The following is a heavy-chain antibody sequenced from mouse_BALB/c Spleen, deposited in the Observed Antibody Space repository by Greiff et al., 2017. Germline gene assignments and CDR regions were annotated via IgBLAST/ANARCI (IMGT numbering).Heavy chain of an antibody. CDR1: GFTFSSYT. CDR3: ARYGIYYDYDRYFDY. Sequence: EVNVVESGGGLVKPGGSLKLSCAASGFTFSSYTMSWVRQTPEKRLEWVATISSGGGNTYYPDSVKGRFTISRDNAKNNLYLQMSSLRSEDTALYYCARYGIYYDYDRYFDYWGQGTTLTVSS. D-gene: IGHD2-4*01. J-gene: IGHJ2*01. V-gene: IGHV5-9*03. CDR2: ISSGGGNT.